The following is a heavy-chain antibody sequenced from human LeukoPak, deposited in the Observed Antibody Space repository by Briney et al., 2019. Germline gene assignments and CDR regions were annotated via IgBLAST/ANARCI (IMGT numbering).Heavy chain of an antibody. V-gene: IGHV4-39*07. Sequence: SETLSLTCTVSGGSISSSSFYWGWIRQPPGKGLEWIGSIYYSGNTYYNPSLKSRVTISVDTSKNQFSLKLSSVTAADTAVYYCAKGYCRGNSCYDDRGAFDYWGQGTLVTVSS. CDR2: IYYSGNT. J-gene: IGHJ4*02. CDR1: GGSISSSSFY. CDR3: AKGYCRGNSCYDDRGAFDY. D-gene: IGHD2-2*01.